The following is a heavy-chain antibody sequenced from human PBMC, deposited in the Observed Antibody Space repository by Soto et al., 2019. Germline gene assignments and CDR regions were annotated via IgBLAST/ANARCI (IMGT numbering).Heavy chain of an antibody. CDR3: AREGRRDSSSRPNWFDP. Sequence: SETLSLTCTVSGGSIRNGDYYWSCIRQPPGKGLEWIGYIYYSGSTNYNPSLKSRVTISVDTSKNQFSLKLSSVTAADTAVYYCAREGRRDSSSRPNWFDPWGQGTLVTVSS. CDR2: IYYSGST. D-gene: IGHD6-6*01. J-gene: IGHJ5*02. CDR1: GGSIRNGDYY. V-gene: IGHV4-61*08.